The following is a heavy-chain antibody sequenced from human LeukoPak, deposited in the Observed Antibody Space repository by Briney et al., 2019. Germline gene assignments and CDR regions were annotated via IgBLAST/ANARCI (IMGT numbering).Heavy chain of an antibody. D-gene: IGHD3-22*01. V-gene: IGHV1-18*01. CDR1: GYTFTSYG. J-gene: IGHJ3*02. Sequence: ASVKVSCKASGYTFTSYGISWVRQAPGQGLEWMGWIRAYNGNTNYAQKLQGRVTMTTDTSTSTAYMELRSLRSDDTAVYYCARDYYDSSGYYPHDAFDIWGQGTMVTVSS. CDR2: IRAYNGNT. CDR3: ARDYYDSSGYYPHDAFDI.